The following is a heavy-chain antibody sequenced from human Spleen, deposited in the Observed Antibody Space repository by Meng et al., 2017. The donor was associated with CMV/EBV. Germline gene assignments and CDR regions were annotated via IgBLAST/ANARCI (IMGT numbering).Heavy chain of an antibody. CDR3: ARSLSNWFDP. CDR1: GFSLTTSGVG. CDR2: IYWNDDE. Sequence: LTCTFSGFSLTTSGVGVGWIRQPPGKALEWLALIYWNDDECYSPSLKNRLTITKDTSKNQVVLTMTNMDPVDTATYYCARSLSNWFDPWGQGTLVTVSS. J-gene: IGHJ5*02. V-gene: IGHV2-5*01.